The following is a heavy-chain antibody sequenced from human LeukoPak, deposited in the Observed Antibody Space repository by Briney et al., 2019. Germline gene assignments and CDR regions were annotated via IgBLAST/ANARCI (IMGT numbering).Heavy chain of an antibody. CDR2: ISSSSSYI. CDR1: GFTFSSYS. D-gene: IGHD3-22*01. V-gene: IGHV3-21*01. J-gene: IGHJ4*02. Sequence: PGGSLRLSCAASGFTFSSYSMNWVRQAPGKGLEWVSSISSSSSYIYYADSVKGRFTISRDNAKNSLYLQMNSLRAEDTAVSYCVVYYDSSGYYSPFDYWGQGTLVTVSS. CDR3: VVYYDSSGYYSPFDY.